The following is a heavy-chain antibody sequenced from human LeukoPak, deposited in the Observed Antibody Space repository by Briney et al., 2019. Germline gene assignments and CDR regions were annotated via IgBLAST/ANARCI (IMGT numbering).Heavy chain of an antibody. Sequence: PGGSLRLSCAASGFTVSSNYMSWVRQVPGKGLEWVSVICSDGTISYADSVKGRFTISRDNSENTLYLQMNSLRVEDTAVYYCAREVGGGASGQWGQGTLVTVSS. CDR1: GFTVSSNY. CDR3: AREVGGGASGQ. D-gene: IGHD3-16*01. V-gene: IGHV3-66*01. CDR2: ICSDGTI. J-gene: IGHJ4*02.